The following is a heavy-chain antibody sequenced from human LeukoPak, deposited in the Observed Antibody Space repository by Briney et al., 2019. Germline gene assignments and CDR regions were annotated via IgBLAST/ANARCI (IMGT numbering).Heavy chain of an antibody. Sequence: GGSLRLSCAASGFIFSSYXXXXXXQAPXXXLEWVSAISGSGGSTYYADSVKGRFTISRXXSKNTVYLQMDSLSAEDTAVYYCAKMEYSSYWDYWGQGTLVTVSS. J-gene: IGHJ4*02. D-gene: IGHD2-8*02. CDR2: ISGSGGST. CDR1: GFIFSSYX. V-gene: IGHV3-23*01. CDR3: AKMEYSSYWDY.